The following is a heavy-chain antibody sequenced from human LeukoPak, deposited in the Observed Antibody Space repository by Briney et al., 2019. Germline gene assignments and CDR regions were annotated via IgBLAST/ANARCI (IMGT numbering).Heavy chain of an antibody. V-gene: IGHV3-53*01. J-gene: IGHJ4*02. D-gene: IGHD3-10*01. CDR2: SYSGGST. Sequence: GGSLRLSCAASGFTVSSNYMSWVRQAPGKGLEWVSVSYSGGSTYYADSVKGRFTISRDNSKNTLYLQMNSLRAEDTAVYYCAREHITMVRGVMPFDYWSQGTLVTVPS. CDR3: AREHITMVRGVMPFDY. CDR1: GFTVSSNY.